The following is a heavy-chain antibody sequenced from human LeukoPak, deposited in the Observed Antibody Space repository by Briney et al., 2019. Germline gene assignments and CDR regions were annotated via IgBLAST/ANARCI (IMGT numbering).Heavy chain of an antibody. V-gene: IGHV3-49*04. D-gene: IGHD6-19*01. CDR1: GFTFSSYG. CDR2: IRCKAYGGTT. J-gene: IGHJ4*02. CDR3: SRDWRAGTWPFDY. Sequence: PGGTLRLSCAASGFTFSSYGMSWVRQAPGKGLEWVGFIRCKAYGGTTEYAASVKGRFSISRDDSKSIAYLQMNSLQTEDTAVYYCSRDWRAGTWPFDYWGQGTQVTVSS.